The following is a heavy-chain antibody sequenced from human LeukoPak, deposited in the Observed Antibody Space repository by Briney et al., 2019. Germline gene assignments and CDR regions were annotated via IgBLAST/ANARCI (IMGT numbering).Heavy chain of an antibody. CDR3: AVWAYYDILTGYYNLSYFDY. Sequence: ASVKVSCKASGYTFTGYYMHWVRQAPGQGLEWMGWINPNSGGTNYAQKFQGRVTMTRDTSISTAYMELSRLRSDDTAVYYCAVWAYYDILTGYYNLSYFDYRGQGTLVTVSS. CDR2: INPNSGGT. D-gene: IGHD3-9*01. V-gene: IGHV1-2*02. J-gene: IGHJ4*02. CDR1: GYTFTGYY.